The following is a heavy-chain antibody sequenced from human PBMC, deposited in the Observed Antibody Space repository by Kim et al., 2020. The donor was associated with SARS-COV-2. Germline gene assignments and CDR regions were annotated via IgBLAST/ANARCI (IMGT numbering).Heavy chain of an antibody. J-gene: IGHJ3*02. D-gene: IGHD3-3*01. V-gene: IGHV4-34*01. CDR1: GGSFSGYY. CDR3: ATSYDFWSGYRDAFDI. CDR2: INHSGST. Sequence: SETLSLTCAVYGGSFSGYYWSWIRQPPGKGLEWIGEINHSGSTNYNPSLKSRVTISVDTSKNQFSLKLSSVTAADTAVYYCATSYDFWSGYRDAFDIWGQGTMVTVSS.